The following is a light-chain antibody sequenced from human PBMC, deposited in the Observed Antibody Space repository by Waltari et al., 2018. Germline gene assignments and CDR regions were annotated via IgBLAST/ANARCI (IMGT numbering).Light chain of an antibody. CDR2: DVS. CDR3: SSYTATRHYV. CDR1: SSPVGGYNF. Sequence: QSALTQPASGSGSPGQSITISCTGTSSPVGGYNFVSWYQQYQGKAPKLVIYDVSARPSGASDRFSGSKSGNTASLVISGLQPEDEADYYCSSYTATRHYVFGTGTKVTVL. V-gene: IGLV2-14*03. J-gene: IGLJ1*01.